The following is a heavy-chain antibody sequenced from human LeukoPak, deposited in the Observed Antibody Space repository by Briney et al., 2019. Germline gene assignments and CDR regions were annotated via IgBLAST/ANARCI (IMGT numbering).Heavy chain of an antibody. D-gene: IGHD6-13*01. CDR2: ISSSSSYI. Sequence: GGSLRLSCAASGFTFSSYSMNWVRQASGKGLEWVSSISSSSSYIYYADSVKGRFTISRDNAKNSLYLQMNSLRAEDTAVYYCARVWSPPYTSSWPYYFDYWGQGTLVTVSS. J-gene: IGHJ4*02. CDR1: GFTFSSYS. CDR3: ARVWSPPYTSSWPYYFDY. V-gene: IGHV3-21*01.